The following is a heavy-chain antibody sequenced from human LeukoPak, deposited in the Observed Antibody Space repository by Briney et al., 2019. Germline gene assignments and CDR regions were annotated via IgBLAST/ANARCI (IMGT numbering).Heavy chain of an antibody. CDR1: GGSFSGYY. CDR3: ARVVWGVDY. V-gene: IGHV4-34*01. J-gene: IGHJ4*02. CDR2: INHSGST. D-gene: IGHD3-16*01. Sequence: SETLSLTCAVYGGSFSGYYWSWIRQPPGKGLEWIGEINHSGSTNYNPSLKSRVTISVDTSKNQFSLKLSSVTAADTAVYYCARVVWGVDYWGQGTLVTVSS.